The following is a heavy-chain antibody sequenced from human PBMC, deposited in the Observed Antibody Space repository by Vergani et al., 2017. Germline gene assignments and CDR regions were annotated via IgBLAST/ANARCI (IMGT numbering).Heavy chain of an antibody. CDR3: ARTERFILRLLRWAL. Sequence: QLHLQESGPGLVKPSETLSLTCTVSGDSITSSSYYWGWIRQPPGKGLEWIGNIYHSGGAYYNPSRKGRVTISVDTSKNQFSLEVTSVTAACTAIYFCARTERFILRLLRWALWGQGTLVTVCS. CDR2: IYHSGGA. CDR1: GDSITSSSYY. V-gene: IGHV4-39*01. D-gene: IGHD3-3*01. J-gene: IGHJ4*02.